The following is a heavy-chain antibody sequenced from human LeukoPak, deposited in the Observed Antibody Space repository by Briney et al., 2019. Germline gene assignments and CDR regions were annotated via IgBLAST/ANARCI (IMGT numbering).Heavy chain of an antibody. CDR1: GGSISSGGYY. J-gene: IGHJ4*02. D-gene: IGHD6-13*01. CDR2: IHYSGST. V-gene: IGHV4-31*03. Sequence: SQTLSLTCTVSGGSISSGGYYWSWIRQHPGKGLEWIGYIHYSGSTYYNPSLKSRVTISVDTSKNQFSLKLSSVTAADTAVYYRARDSRRQQLGVYWGQGTLVTVSS. CDR3: ARDSRRQQLGVY.